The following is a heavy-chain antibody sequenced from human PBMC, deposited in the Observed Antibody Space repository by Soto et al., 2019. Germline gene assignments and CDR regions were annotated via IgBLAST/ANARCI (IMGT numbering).Heavy chain of an antibody. V-gene: IGHV1-2*04. CDR3: ARVGGGPEMYFDY. Sequence: GASVKVSCKASGYTFTGYYMHWVRQAPGQGLEWMGWINPNSGGTNYAQKFQGWVTMTRDTSISTAYMELSRLRSDDTAVYYCARVGGGPEMYFDYWGQGTLVTVSS. CDR2: INPNSGGT. D-gene: IGHD2-15*01. CDR1: GYTFTGYY. J-gene: IGHJ4*02.